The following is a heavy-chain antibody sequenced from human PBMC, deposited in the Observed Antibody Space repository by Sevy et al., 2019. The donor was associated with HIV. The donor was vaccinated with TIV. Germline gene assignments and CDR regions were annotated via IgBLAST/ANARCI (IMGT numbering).Heavy chain of an antibody. J-gene: IGHJ6*02. CDR2: IHYKGSDK. Sequence: GGSLRLSCAASGFIFSSFGMHWVRQAPGKGLEWLAFIHYKGSDKYYADAVKGRYTISRDNSKNTVYLQMSSLRAEDTAVYYTAKDYSTGWYGYYYGMDVRGQGTTVTVSS. CDR1: GFIFSSFG. D-gene: IGHD6-19*01. V-gene: IGHV3-30*02. CDR3: AKDYSTGWYGYYYGMDV.